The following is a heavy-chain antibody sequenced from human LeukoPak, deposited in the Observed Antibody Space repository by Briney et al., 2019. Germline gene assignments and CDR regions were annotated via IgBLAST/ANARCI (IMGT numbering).Heavy chain of an antibody. J-gene: IGHJ4*02. CDR1: GFTFSSSW. V-gene: IGHV3-74*01. CDR3: AGVYGGYGDYYLDY. CDR2: INSDGSGT. D-gene: IGHD4-17*01. Sequence: SGGSLRLSCAASGFTFSSSWMHWVRQAPGKGLVWVSRINSDGSGTIYADSVKGRFTISRDNAKNTLFLQMNSLRAEDTAVYYCAGVYGGYGDYYLDYWGQGTLVTVSS.